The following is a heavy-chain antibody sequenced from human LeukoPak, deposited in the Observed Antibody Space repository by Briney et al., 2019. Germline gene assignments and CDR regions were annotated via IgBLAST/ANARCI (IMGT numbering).Heavy chain of an antibody. J-gene: IGHJ4*02. V-gene: IGHV3-30*01. CDR1: GFTFSSYA. D-gene: IGHD6-19*01. Sequence: GGSLRLSCAASGFTFSSYAMHWVRQAPGKGLEWVAVISYDGSNKYYADSVKGRFTISRDNSKNTLYLQMNSLRAEDTAVYYCARPFPGYSSGWYPYFDYWGQGTLVTVSS. CDR2: ISYDGSNK. CDR3: ARPFPGYSSGWYPYFDY.